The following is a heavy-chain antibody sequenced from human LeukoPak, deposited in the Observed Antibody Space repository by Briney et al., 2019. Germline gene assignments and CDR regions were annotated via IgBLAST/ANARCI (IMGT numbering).Heavy chain of an antibody. CDR2: IFHSGST. V-gene: IGHV4-39*01. J-gene: IGHJ5*01. Sequence: PSDTLSLTCSVSGGSINSSRYYWGWIPQPPGKGLEWIGNIFHSGSTDYNSSLKSRVPRSVDTSKNQFYLQLRSVTAADTAVYYGASAPYYDFWSGYYMTRWFDFWGQGTLVTVSS. CDR1: GGSINSSRYY. D-gene: IGHD3-3*01. CDR3: ASAPYYDFWSGYYMTRWFDF.